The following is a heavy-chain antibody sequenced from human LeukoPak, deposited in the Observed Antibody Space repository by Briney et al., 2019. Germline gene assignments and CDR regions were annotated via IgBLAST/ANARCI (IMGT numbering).Heavy chain of an antibody. CDR3: AKLGHSDGWYLGAFDI. Sequence: SETLSLTCAVSGGSTTGHYWNWIRQTPGMRLEWIGYTSYSRTTIYNSYFKGRATMSIDTSKNQLYLNLTSVTATDTAVYYCAKLGHSDGWYLGAFDIWGQGTTVIVSS. D-gene: IGHD6-19*01. CDR2: TSYSRTT. J-gene: IGHJ3*02. V-gene: IGHV4-59*08. CDR1: GGSTTGHY.